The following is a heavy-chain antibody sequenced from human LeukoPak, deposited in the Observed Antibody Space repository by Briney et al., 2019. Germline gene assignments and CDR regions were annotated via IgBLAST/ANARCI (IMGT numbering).Heavy chain of an antibody. CDR1: GYTFTSYG. D-gene: IGHD6-13*01. J-gene: IGHJ5*02. Sequence: SVKVSCKASGYTFTSYGISWVRQAPGQGLEWMGGIIPIFGTANYAQKFQGRVTITADESTSTVYMELSSLRSEDTAVYYCASVHSSSYNWFDPWGQGTLVTVSS. V-gene: IGHV1-69*13. CDR3: ASVHSSSYNWFDP. CDR2: IIPIFGTA.